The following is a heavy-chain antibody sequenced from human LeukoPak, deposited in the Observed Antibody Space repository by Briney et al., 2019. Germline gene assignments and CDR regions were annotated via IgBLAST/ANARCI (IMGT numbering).Heavy chain of an antibody. CDR3: ARRNYYDSSGYSLDY. CDR2: IYYSGST. Sequence: PSETLSLTCAVYGGSFSGYYWSWIRQPPGKGLEWIGYIYYSGSTNYNPSLKSRVTISVDTSKNQFSLKLSSVTAADTAVYYCARRNYYDSSGYSLDYWGQGTLVTVSS. CDR1: GGSFSGYY. J-gene: IGHJ4*02. D-gene: IGHD3-22*01. V-gene: IGHV4-59*08.